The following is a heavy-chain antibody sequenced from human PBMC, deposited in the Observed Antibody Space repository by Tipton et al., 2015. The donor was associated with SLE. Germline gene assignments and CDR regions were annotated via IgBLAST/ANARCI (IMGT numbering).Heavy chain of an antibody. Sequence: RSLRLSCAASGFTFSSYAMSWVRQAPGKGLEWVALISSDGSHTFYADSVKGRFTISRDNLKNTLYLEINSLRAADTAVYYCASGGAIWHFFDYWGQGSLVTVSS. D-gene: IGHD3-10*01. CDR1: GFTFSSYA. V-gene: IGHV3-30*04. CDR3: ASGGAIWHFFDY. J-gene: IGHJ4*02. CDR2: ISSDGSHT.